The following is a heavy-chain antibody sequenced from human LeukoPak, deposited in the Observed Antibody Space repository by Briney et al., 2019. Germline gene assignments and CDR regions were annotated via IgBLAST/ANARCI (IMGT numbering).Heavy chain of an antibody. Sequence: GGSLRLSCEVSGITFNTYAMSWFRQAPGRGLNWVSGISGGGNTTYYTDSVKGRFAIYRDNSRNTLNLQMNSLRAEDTAVYFCAKGWATVPNDYWGQGTLVTVSS. CDR3: AKGWATVPNDY. J-gene: IGHJ4*02. D-gene: IGHD4-17*01. CDR2: ISGGGNTT. V-gene: IGHV3-23*01. CDR1: GITFNTYA.